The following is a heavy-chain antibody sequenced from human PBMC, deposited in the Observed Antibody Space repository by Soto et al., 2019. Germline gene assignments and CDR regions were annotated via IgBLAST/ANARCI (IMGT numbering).Heavy chain of an antibody. D-gene: IGHD2-15*01. V-gene: IGHV1-2*02. Sequence: GASVKVSCKASGYTFTGYYMHWVRQAPGQGLEWMGWINPNSGGTNYAQKFQGRVTMTRDTSTSTAYMELSRLRSDDTAVYYCARGGIVVVVAALDAFDIWGQGTMVTVSS. CDR2: INPNSGGT. CDR1: GYTFTGYY. CDR3: ARGGIVVVVAALDAFDI. J-gene: IGHJ3*02.